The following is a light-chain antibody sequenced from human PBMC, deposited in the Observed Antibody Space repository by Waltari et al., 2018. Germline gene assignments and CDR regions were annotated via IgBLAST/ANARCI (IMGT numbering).Light chain of an antibody. V-gene: IGKV3-15*01. CDR2: DAS. Sequence: EKVVTQSPATLSVSPGERATLSCRASQNIATNLAWYQQKPGQAPRLLISDASTRATGIPARFSGSGSGTEFALTISSLESEDFGVYYCQQYNNWPLTFGGGTRVEIK. J-gene: IGKJ4*01. CDR1: QNIATN. CDR3: QQYNNWPLT.